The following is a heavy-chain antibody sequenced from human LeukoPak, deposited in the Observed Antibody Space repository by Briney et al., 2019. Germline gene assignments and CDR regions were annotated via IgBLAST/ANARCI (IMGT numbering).Heavy chain of an antibody. V-gene: IGHV3-23*01. J-gene: IGHJ4*02. CDR2: ISGSGGST. CDR3: AKDLWGYYGSGSLFKY. CDR1: GFTFSSYA. D-gene: IGHD3-10*01. Sequence: GGSLRLSCAASGFTFSSYAMSWVRQAPGKGLERVSAISGSGGSTYYADSVKGRFTISRDNSKNTLYLQMNSLRAEDTAVYYCAKDLWGYYGSGSLFKYWGQGILVTVSS.